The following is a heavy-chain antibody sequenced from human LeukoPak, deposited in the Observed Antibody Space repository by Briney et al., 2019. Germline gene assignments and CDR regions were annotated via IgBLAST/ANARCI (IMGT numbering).Heavy chain of an antibody. CDR1: GFTFSSYA. CDR2: IRSKANSYAT. J-gene: IGHJ4*02. V-gene: IGHV3-73*01. CDR3: TRRGGY. Sequence: PGGSLRLSCAASGFTFSSYAMSWVRQAPGKGLEWVGRIRSKANSYATAYAASVKGRFTISRDDSKNTAYLQMNSLKTEDTAVYYCTRRGGYWGQGTLVTVSS. D-gene: IGHD4-23*01.